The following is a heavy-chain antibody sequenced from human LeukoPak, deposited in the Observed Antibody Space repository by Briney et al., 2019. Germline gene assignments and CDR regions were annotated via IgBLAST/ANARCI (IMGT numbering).Heavy chain of an antibody. J-gene: IGHJ4*02. CDR1: GFTFSSYS. Sequence: GGSLRLSCAASGFTFSSYSINWVRQAPGKGLEWISYISSSSSTIYYADSVQGRFTISRDNSKNTLYLQMNSLRAEDTAVYYCARQPPYYYDSSGSLDYWGQGALVTVSS. CDR3: ARQPPYYYDSSGSLDY. V-gene: IGHV3-48*01. CDR2: ISSSSSTI. D-gene: IGHD3-22*01.